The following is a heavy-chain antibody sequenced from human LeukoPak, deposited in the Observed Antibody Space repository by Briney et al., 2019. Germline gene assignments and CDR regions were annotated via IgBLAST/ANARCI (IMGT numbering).Heavy chain of an antibody. CDR2: INPNSGGT. D-gene: IGHD2-15*01. CDR3: ARGPLEYCSGGSCYSGRNWFDP. J-gene: IGHJ5*02. V-gene: IGHV1-2*02. CDR1: GYTFTGYY. Sequence: GASVKVSCKASGYTFTGYYMHWVRQAPGQGLEWMGWINPNSGGTNYAQKFQGRVTMTRDTSISTAYMDLRRLKSDDTAVYFCARGPLEYCSGGSCYSGRNWFDPWGQGTLATVSS.